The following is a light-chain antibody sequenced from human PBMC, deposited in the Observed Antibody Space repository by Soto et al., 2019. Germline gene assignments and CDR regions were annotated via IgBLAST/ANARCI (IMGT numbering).Light chain of an antibody. CDR1: QTISGY. V-gene: IGKV1-39*01. Sequence: DIQMTQSPSSLSASVGDRVTITCRASQTISGYLNWYQQKPGKAPKLLMYAASTLQSGVPSRFSGSGSGTDFTITISSLQPEDFATYYCQQSYKTWTFGQGTKVEIK. J-gene: IGKJ1*01. CDR2: AAS. CDR3: QQSYKTWT.